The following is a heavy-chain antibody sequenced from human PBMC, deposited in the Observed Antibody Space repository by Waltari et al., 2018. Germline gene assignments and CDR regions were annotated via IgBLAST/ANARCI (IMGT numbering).Heavy chain of an antibody. CDR2: INTNTGAT. D-gene: IGHD3-3*01. CDR1: GDTFNNYS. J-gene: IGHJ3*01. V-gene: IGHV1-2*02. CDR3: ARDLFPSFWSGYGIDF. Sequence: QLPLEQSGADVKKRGASAGVSCTSSGDTFNNYSLSWVRQAPGKGLAWMGWINTNTGATNLAQKYQGRLSMTRDTSITTAYMELNGLTSDDTAVYYCARDLFPSFWSGYGIDFWGQGTLVTVSS.